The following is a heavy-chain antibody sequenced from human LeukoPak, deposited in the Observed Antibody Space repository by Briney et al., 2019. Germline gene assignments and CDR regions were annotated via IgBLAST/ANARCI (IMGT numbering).Heavy chain of an antibody. CDR1: GGSIGFFY. V-gene: IGHV4-59*08. CDR2: VYYSGST. D-gene: IGHD6-13*01. J-gene: IGHJ4*02. Sequence: SETLSLTCTVSGGSIGFFYWSWIRQPPGKXXXXXXYVYYSGSTTYNPSLKSRLTMSVDTSKNQFSLRLSSVTAADTAVYYCARHLGSSSWYLFDYWGQGKLVTVSS. CDR3: ARHLGSSSWYLFDY.